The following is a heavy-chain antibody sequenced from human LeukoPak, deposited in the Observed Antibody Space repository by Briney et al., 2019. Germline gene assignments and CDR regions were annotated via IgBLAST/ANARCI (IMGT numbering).Heavy chain of an antibody. CDR1: GFTVSSYY. Sequence: QAWGSLRLSCAASGFTVSSYYMNWVRQAPGKELEWVSVIYTGGGRYYADSVRGRFTISRDTSKNMVFLQMNSLRVEDTAVYYCARGIDYWGRGTLVTVPS. CDR2: IYTGGGR. V-gene: IGHV3-53*01. CDR3: ARGIDY. J-gene: IGHJ4*02.